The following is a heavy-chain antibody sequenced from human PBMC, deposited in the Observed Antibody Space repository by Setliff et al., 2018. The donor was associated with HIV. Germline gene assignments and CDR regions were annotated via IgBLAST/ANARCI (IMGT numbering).Heavy chain of an antibody. J-gene: IGHJ5*02. CDR3: ARRRCSAASCRDNSWNWLDP. CDR2: IYYSGST. D-gene: IGHD2-15*01. Sequence: SETLSLTCTVSGGSISSYYWSWIRQPPGKGLEWIGYIYYSGSTNYNPSLKSRCTISVETSKNQYSLKLSSVTAADTAVYYCARRRCSAASCRDNSWNWLDPWGQGTLVTVSS. V-gene: IGHV4-59*08. CDR1: GGSISSYY.